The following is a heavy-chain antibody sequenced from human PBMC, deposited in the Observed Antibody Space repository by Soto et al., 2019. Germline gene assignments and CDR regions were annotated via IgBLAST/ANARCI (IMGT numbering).Heavy chain of an antibody. CDR2: ISAYNGNT. J-gene: IGHJ6*02. V-gene: IGHV1-18*01. D-gene: IGHD2-2*02. CDR1: GYTFTSYG. Sequence: QVQLVQSGAEVKKPGASVKVSCKASGYTFTSYGISWVRQAPGQGLEWMGWISAYNGNTNYAQKLQGRVTMTTDTSTSKAYMELRSLRSDDTAVYYCAREGSTSGYSYYYGMDVWGQGTTVTVSS. CDR3: AREGSTSGYSYYYGMDV.